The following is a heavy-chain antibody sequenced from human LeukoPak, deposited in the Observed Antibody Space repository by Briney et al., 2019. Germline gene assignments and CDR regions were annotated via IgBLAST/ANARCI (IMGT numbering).Heavy chain of an antibody. D-gene: IGHD2-15*01. CDR3: ARYCSGGSCYLFDY. V-gene: IGHV1-2*02. J-gene: IGHJ4*02. Sequence: ASVKVSCKASGYTFTGYYMHWVRQAPGQGLEWMGWINPNSGGTNYAQKFQGRVTMTRDTSISTAYMELSRLRSDDTAVYYCARYCSGGSCYLFDYWGQGTLVTGSS. CDR1: GYTFTGYY. CDR2: INPNSGGT.